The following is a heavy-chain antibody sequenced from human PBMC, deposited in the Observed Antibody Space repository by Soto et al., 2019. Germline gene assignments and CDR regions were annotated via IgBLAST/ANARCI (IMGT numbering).Heavy chain of an antibody. CDR3: ARGFPLWFDP. D-gene: IGHD3-3*01. CDR2: IYYSGST. J-gene: IGHJ5*02. V-gene: IGHV4-39*01. CDR1: SGSISSTIYS. Sequence: SETLSLTCTVSSGSISSTIYSWDWIRQPPGKGLEWIGHIYYSGSTYYNSSLKSRVTISLDTSKNQFSLKLSSVTAADTAVYYCARGFPLWFDPWGQGTLVTVSS.